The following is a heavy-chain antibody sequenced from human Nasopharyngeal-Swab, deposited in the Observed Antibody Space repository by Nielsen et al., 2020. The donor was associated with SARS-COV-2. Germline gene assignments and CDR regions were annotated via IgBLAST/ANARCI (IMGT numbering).Heavy chain of an antibody. D-gene: IGHD2-2*01. J-gene: IGHJ3*02. CDR1: GGSISSSSYY. CDR2: IYYSRST. Sequence: SETLSLTCTVSGGSISSSSYYWGWIRQPPGKGLEWIGSIYYSRSTYYNPSLKSRVTISVDTSKNQFSLKLSSVTAADTAVYYCARVVPAAHDAFDIWGQGTMVTVSS. CDR3: ARVVPAAHDAFDI. V-gene: IGHV4-39*01.